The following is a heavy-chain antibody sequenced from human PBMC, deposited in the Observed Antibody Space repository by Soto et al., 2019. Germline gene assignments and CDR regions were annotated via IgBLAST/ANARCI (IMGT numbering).Heavy chain of an antibody. CDR3: ARDRGEHTSSWFWHFSH. V-gene: IGHV4-4*07. CDR1: GASISSYN. J-gene: IGHJ1*01. D-gene: IGHD6-13*01. Sequence: SETLSLTCSVSGASISSYNWNWVRQSAGKGPEWVGRLNIAGTINYNPSLKSRITMSMDTSKNQISLHLRSVTAADTAMYYCARDRGEHTSSWFWHFSHWGHGTLVTVSS. CDR2: LNIAGTI.